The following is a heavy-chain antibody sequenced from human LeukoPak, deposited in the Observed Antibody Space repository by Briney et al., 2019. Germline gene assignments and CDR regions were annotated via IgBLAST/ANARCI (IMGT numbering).Heavy chain of an antibody. CDR3: AARFGEYRRGSFDY. CDR2: IIPIFGTA. CDR1: GGTFSSYA. J-gene: IGHJ4*02. V-gene: IGHV1-69*05. Sequence: SVKVSCKASGGTFSSYAISWVRQAPGQGFEWMGGIIPIFGTANYAQKFQGRVTITTDESTSTAYMELSSLRSEDTAVYYCAARFGEYRRGSFDYWGQGTLVTVSS. D-gene: IGHD3-10*01.